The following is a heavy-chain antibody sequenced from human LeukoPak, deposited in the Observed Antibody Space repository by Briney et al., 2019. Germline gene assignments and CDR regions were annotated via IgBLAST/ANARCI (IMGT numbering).Heavy chain of an antibody. Sequence: GASVKVSCKASGYTFTSYVISWVRQAPGQGLEWMGWISAYNGNTNYAQKLQGRVTMTTDTSTSTAYMELRSLRSDDTAVYYCARDLYSSSWYGDRFDYWGQGTLVTVSS. CDR3: ARDLYSSSWYGDRFDY. V-gene: IGHV1-18*01. J-gene: IGHJ4*02. D-gene: IGHD6-13*01. CDR1: GYTFTSYV. CDR2: ISAYNGNT.